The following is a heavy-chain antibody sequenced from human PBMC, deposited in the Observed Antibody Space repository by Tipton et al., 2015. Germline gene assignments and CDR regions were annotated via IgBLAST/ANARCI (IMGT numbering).Heavy chain of an antibody. Sequence: TLSLTCTVSGGSISSYYWSWIRQPPGKGLEWIGYTYYSGSTNYNPSLKSRVTISVDTSKNHFSLRLSSVTAADTAVYYCAREVWYNDSTGYDYWGQGTLVTVSS. J-gene: IGHJ4*02. CDR1: GGSISSYY. D-gene: IGHD3-22*01. CDR3: AREVWYNDSTGYDY. V-gene: IGHV4-59*01. CDR2: TYYSGST.